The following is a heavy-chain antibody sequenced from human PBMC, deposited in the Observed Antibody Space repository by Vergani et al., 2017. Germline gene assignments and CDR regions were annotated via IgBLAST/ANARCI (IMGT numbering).Heavy chain of an antibody. CDR1: GGSISSSSYY. J-gene: IGHJ4*02. CDR3: ARQGARIAVAGYIPY. CDR2: IYYSGST. V-gene: IGHV4-39*01. Sequence: QLQLQESGPGLVKPSETLSLTCTVSGGSISSSSYYWGWIRQPPGKGLEWIGSIYYSGSTYYNPSLKSRVTISVDTSKHQFSLKLSSVTAAETAVYYCARQGARIAVAGYIPYWGQGTRVTVSS. D-gene: IGHD6-19*01.